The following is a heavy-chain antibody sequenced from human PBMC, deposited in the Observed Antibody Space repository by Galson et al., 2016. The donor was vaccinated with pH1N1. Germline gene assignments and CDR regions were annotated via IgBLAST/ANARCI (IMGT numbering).Heavy chain of an antibody. V-gene: IGHV3-23*01. Sequence: SLRLSCAASGFAFNYFAMTWVRQAPGKGLVWVSSISGRGTSTYYTDSVKGRFTISRDNSRSTLYLQLSALTVDDTAVYYCAKEGRWYGGNWFDPWGQGTLVTVSS. CDR1: GFAFNYFA. CDR2: ISGRGTST. CDR3: AKEGRWYGGNWFDP. J-gene: IGHJ5*02. D-gene: IGHD3-10*01.